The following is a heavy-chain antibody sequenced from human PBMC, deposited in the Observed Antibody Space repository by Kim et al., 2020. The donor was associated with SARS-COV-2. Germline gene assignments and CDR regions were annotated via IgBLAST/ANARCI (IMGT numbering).Heavy chain of an antibody. D-gene: IGHD1-26*01. CDR3: ARGSGGGYDY. V-gene: IGHV3-64*01. Sequence: STYYANSVKYRFTISRDKSKNTLYLQMGSLRADDMAVYYCARGSGGGYDYWGQGTLVTVSS. J-gene: IGHJ4*02. CDR2: ST.